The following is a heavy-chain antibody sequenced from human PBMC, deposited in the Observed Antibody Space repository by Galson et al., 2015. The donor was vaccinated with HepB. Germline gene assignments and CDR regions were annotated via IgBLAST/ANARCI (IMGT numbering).Heavy chain of an antibody. CDR2: ISYDGSNK. Sequence: SLRLSCAASGFTFSSYAMHWVRQAPGKGLEWVAVISYDGSNKYYADSVEGRFTISRDNSKNTLYLQMNSLRAEDTAVYYCAREESKDYYYYGMDVWGQGTTVTVSS. V-gene: IGHV3-30*04. J-gene: IGHJ6*02. CDR3: AREESKDYYYYGMDV. CDR1: GFTFSSYA.